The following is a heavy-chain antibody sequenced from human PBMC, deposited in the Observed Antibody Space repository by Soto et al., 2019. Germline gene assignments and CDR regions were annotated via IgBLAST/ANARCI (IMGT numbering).Heavy chain of an antibody. V-gene: IGHV4-38-2*02. CDR3: AREVMATIKIDY. J-gene: IGHJ4*02. D-gene: IGHD5-12*01. Sequence: PSETLCVTCAFSGYSISIGYYWGWIRQPPGKGLEWIGSIYHSGSTYYNPSLKSRVTISVDTSKNQFSLKLSSVTAADTAVYYCAREVMATIKIDYWGQGTMVTVSS. CDR1: GYSISIGYY. CDR2: IYHSGST.